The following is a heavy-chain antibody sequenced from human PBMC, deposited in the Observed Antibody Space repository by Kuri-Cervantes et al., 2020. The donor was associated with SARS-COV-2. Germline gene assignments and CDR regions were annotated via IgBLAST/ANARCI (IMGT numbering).Heavy chain of an antibody. J-gene: IGHJ4*01. CDR3: ARAHCSTPTCSNPGDY. Sequence: GGSLRLSCAASGFTFDNYCVGWVRQAPGKGLQWVSGVSPIGGSTFYLDSVKGRFTISRDNAKNSLYLQMNSLRAEDTAVYYCARAHCSTPTCSNPGDYWGLGNQVTVSS. CDR1: GFTFDNYC. CDR2: VSPIGGST. D-gene: IGHD2-2*01. V-gene: IGHV3-23*01.